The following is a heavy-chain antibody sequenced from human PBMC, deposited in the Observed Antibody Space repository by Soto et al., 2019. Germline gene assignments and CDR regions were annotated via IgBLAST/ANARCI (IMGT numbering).Heavy chain of an antibody. Sequence: SVKVSCKASGGTFSSYAISWVRQAPGQGLEWMGGIIHIFGTANYAQKFQGRVTITADKSTSTAYMELSSLRSEDTAVYYCAKDSLPGIAVAGDYYYGMDVWGQGTTVTVSS. D-gene: IGHD6-19*01. CDR1: GGTFSSYA. J-gene: IGHJ6*02. V-gene: IGHV1-69*06. CDR3: AKDSLPGIAVAGDYYYGMDV. CDR2: IIHIFGTA.